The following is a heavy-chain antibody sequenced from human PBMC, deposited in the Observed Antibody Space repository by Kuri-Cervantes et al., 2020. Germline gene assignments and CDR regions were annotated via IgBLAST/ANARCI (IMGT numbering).Heavy chain of an antibody. CDR3: ARVVPADRAFDP. CDR2: IYYSGST. V-gene: IGHV4-31*11. D-gene: IGHD2-2*01. CDR1: GGSSSGYY. J-gene: IGHJ5*02. Sequence: SETLSLTCAVYGGSSSGYYWSWIRQHPGKGLEWIGYIYYSGSTYYNPSLKSRVTISVDTSKNQFSLKLSSVTAADTAVYYCARVVPADRAFDPWGQGTLVTVSS.